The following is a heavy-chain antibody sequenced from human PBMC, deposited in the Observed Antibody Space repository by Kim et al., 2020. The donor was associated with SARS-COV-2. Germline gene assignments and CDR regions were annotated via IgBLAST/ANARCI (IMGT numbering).Heavy chain of an antibody. D-gene: IGHD1-26*01. CDR1: GDSISSSSFY. Sequence: SETLSLTCTVSGDSISSSSFYWDWIRQPPGRGLEWIGSVFATGKTFYNSTLTSRVTVSVHTSKNQFSLKLRSVTAADTAVYYCARYRVQWELSHYFDYWGQGILVTVSS. V-gene: IGHV4-39*01. CDR3: ARYRVQWELSHYFDY. J-gene: IGHJ4*02. CDR2: VFATGKT.